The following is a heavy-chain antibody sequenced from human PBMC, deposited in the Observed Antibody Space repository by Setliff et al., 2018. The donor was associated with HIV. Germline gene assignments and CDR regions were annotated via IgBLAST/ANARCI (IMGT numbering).Heavy chain of an antibody. CDR3: ARSRPRSMDFYMDV. V-gene: IGHV4-4*08. Sequence: PSETLSLTCTVSGGSISSHYWSWIRQPPGKGLEWIGHIYTSGSTNYNPSLKSRVTMSVGTSKNQFSLKLSSVTAADTAVYYCARSRPRSMDFYMDVWAKGTTVTVSS. CDR2: IYTSGST. J-gene: IGHJ6*03. CDR1: GGSISSHY. D-gene: IGHD2-8*01.